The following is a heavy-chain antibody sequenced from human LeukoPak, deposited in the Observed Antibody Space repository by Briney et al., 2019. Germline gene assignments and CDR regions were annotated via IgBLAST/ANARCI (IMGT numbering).Heavy chain of an antibody. J-gene: IGHJ6*02. CDR2: ISSNSGSM. Sequence: PGRSLRLSCATSGFIFNDYAMHWVRQAPGKGLEWVSGISSNSGSMFYADSVKGRFTISRDNDKNSLYLQMNSLRPEDTAMYYCAKDKRLRRGSDDILTARYHYDYYGMDVWGQGTTVTVSS. D-gene: IGHD3-9*01. CDR1: GFIFNDYA. V-gene: IGHV3-9*01. CDR3: AKDKRLRRGSDDILTARYHYDYYGMDV.